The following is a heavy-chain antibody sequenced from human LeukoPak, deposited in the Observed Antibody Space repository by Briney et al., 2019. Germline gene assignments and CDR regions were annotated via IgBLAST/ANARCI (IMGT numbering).Heavy chain of an antibody. CDR2: ITGDGSTT. J-gene: IGHJ4*02. CDR3: VRDWFGEHI. Sequence: GGSLRLSCAASGFTFSYYWMYWVRQAPGKGLVWVSHITGDGSTTNYADSVKGRFTISRDNAKNTLYLQMNSLRVEDTAVYYCVRDWFGEHIWGQGTPVTVSS. V-gene: IGHV3-74*01. D-gene: IGHD3-10*01. CDR1: GFTFSYYW.